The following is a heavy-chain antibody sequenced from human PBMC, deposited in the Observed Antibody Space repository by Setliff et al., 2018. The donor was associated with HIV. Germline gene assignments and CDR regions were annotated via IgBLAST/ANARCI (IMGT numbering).Heavy chain of an antibody. V-gene: IGHV4-4*09. CDR1: GDSISTDY. J-gene: IGHJ3*02. Sequence: SETLSLTCTVSGDSISTDYWTWIRQPPGKGLEWIGYIYNTGSTYHSPSLESRVTISIDTSKNQFSLKLSSVTAADTAMYYCAREHCSGGSCNGFDIWGQGTMVTVSS. CDR3: AREHCSGGSCNGFDI. D-gene: IGHD2-15*01. CDR2: IYNTGST.